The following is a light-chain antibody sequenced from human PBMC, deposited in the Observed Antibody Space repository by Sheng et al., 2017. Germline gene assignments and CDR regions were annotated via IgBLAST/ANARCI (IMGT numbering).Light chain of an antibody. V-gene: IGKV1-9*01. Sequence: IQLTQSPSSLSASVGDRVTITCRASQDISSFLAWYQQKPGKAPKVLIYPASGLQSGVPSRFSGSGSGTDFTLTIRSLQPEDFATYYCQQLGSYPPTFGQGTKLEI. CDR3: QQLGSYPPT. J-gene: IGKJ2*01. CDR2: PAS. CDR1: QDISSF.